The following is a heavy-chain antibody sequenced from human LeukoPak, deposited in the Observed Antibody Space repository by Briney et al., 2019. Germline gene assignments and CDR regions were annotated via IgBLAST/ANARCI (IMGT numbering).Heavy chain of an antibody. CDR2: IIPIFGAA. D-gene: IGHD3-22*01. V-gene: IGHV1-69*13. J-gene: IGHJ4*02. CDR1: GGTFSSYA. CDR3: PRVTPYDSSGYPDY. Sequence: ASVKVSCKASGGTFSSYAISWVRQAPGQGLEWMGGIIPIFGAANYAQKFQGRVTITADESTSTAYMELSSLRSEDTAVYYCPRVTPYDSSGYPDYWGQGALVTVSS.